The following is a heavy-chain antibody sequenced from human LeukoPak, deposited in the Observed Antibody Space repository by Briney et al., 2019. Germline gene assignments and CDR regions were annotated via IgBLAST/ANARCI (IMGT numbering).Heavy chain of an antibody. D-gene: IGHD4-17*01. Sequence: PGGSLRLSCAASGFTVTSNDMIWVRQAPGKGLDWVSIIYSGGSTYYADSVKGRFTISRDNSKNTLYLEMNGLRTEDTAVYYCARTTRSTVDAFDTWGQGTMVTVSS. CDR3: ARTTRSTVDAFDT. CDR1: GFTVTSND. V-gene: IGHV3-53*01. J-gene: IGHJ3*02. CDR2: IYSGGST.